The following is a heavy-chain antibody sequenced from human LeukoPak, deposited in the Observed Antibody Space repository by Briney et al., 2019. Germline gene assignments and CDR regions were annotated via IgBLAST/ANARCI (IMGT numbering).Heavy chain of an antibody. CDR1: GFTFSSSW. J-gene: IGHJ4*02. CDR3: AKGKLLNFDY. CDR2: ISGSGGST. V-gene: IGHV3-23*01. Sequence: GGSLRLSCVASGFTFSSSWMSWVRQAPGKGLEWVSAISGSGGSTYYADSVKGRFTISRDNSKNTLYLQMNSLRAEDTAVYYCAKGKLLNFDYWGQGTLVTVSS. D-gene: IGHD2-15*01.